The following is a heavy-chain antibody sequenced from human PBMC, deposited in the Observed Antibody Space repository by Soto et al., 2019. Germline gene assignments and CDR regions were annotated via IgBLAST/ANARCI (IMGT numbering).Heavy chain of an antibody. J-gene: IGHJ2*01. CDR2: ISGSGGST. CDR1: GFTFSSYA. D-gene: IGHD6-13*01. CDR3: AKDISSSWGTPGWYFDL. Sequence: EVPLLKSGGGLVQPGGSLRLSCAASGFTFSSYAMSWVRQAPGKGLEWVSAISGSGGSTYYADSVKGRFTISRDNSKNSLYLQMNSLRAEDTAVYYCAKDISSSWGTPGWYFDLWGRGTLVTVSS. V-gene: IGHV3-23*01.